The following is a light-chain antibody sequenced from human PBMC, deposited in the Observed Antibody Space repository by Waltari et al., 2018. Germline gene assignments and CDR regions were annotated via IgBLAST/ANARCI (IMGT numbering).Light chain of an antibody. CDR1: PTISTY. CDR3: QQTYSVPYT. J-gene: IGKJ2*01. V-gene: IGKV1-39*01. Sequence: DIQMTQSPSSLSASVGDRVTITCRASPTISTYLNWYQQKPGKAPNLLIHAASTLQSGVPSRFSGSGSGTGFTLTINSLQPEDCATYYCQQTYSVPYTFGQGTRLEIK. CDR2: AAS.